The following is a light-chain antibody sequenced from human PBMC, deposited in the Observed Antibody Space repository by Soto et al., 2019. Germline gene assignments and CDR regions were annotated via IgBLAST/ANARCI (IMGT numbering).Light chain of an antibody. CDR3: ATWDDGLSGVV. Sequence: QSVLTQPPSASGTPGQRVTISCSGSSSNIGKNYVFWYQQLPGTAPKLLIYNSDQRPSGVPDRFSASKSGPSASLAISGLRSEDEAHYSCATWDDGLSGVVFGGGTQLTVL. J-gene: IGLJ2*01. CDR2: NSD. V-gene: IGLV1-47*02. CDR1: SSNIGKNY.